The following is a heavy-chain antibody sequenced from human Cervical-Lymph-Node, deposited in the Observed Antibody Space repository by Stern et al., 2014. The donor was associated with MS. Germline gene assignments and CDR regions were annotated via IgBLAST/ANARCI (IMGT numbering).Heavy chain of an antibody. CDR2: IYPSGRT. J-gene: IGHJ5*02. Sequence: QLQLQESGPGLLKPSQTLSLTCTVSGGSITSGSYYWSWIRQSAGQGLEWIGRIYPSGRTTYNPSLASRVPISVATSKNQFSLHLTSLTAADTSVYYCARDGPGASWFDPWGQGTLVTVSS. V-gene: IGHV4-61*02. CDR3: ARDGPGASWFDP. CDR1: GGSITSGSYY. D-gene: IGHD7-27*01.